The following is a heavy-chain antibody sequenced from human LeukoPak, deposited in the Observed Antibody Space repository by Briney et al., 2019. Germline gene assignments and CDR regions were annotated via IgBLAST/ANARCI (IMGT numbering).Heavy chain of an antibody. J-gene: IGHJ4*02. D-gene: IGHD6-19*01. Sequence: ASVKVSCKASGYTFTSYGISWVRQAPGQGLEWMGWINPNSGGTNYAQKFQGRVTMTRDTSISTAYMELSRLRSDDTAVYYCARQCLDSSGWCEFDYWGQGTLVTVSS. CDR1: GYTFTSYG. V-gene: IGHV1-2*02. CDR3: ARQCLDSSGWCEFDY. CDR2: INPNSGGT.